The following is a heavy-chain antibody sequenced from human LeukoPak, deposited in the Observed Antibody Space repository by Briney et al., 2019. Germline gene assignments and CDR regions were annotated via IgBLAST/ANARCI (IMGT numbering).Heavy chain of an antibody. V-gene: IGHV1-8*01. CDR1: GYTFTSYD. Sequence: ASVKVSCKASGYTFTSYDINWVRQATGQGLEWMGWMNPNSGNTGYAQKFQGRVTMTRNTSIGTAYMELSSLRSEDTAVYYCARGLYDYVWGTRDAFDIWGQGTMVTVSS. D-gene: IGHD3-16*01. J-gene: IGHJ3*02. CDR2: MNPNSGNT. CDR3: ARGLYDYVWGTRDAFDI.